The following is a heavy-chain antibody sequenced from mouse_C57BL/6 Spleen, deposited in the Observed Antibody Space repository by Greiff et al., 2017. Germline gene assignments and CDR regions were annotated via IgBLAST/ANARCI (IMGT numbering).Heavy chain of an antibody. CDR1: GFNIKDYY. V-gene: IGHV14-2*01. Sequence: VQLQQSGAELVKPGASVKLSCTASGFNIKDYYMPWVKQRTEQGLEWIGRIDPEDGETKYAPKFPGKATITTDKSSNTAYLQLSSLTSEDTAVYYGAPIATVVGGFAYWGQGTLVTVSA. CDR2: IDPEDGET. J-gene: IGHJ3*01. CDR3: APIATVVGGFAY. D-gene: IGHD1-1*01.